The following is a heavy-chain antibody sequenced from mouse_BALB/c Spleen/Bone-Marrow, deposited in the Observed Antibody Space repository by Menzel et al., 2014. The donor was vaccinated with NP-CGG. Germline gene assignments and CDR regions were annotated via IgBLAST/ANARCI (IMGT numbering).Heavy chain of an antibody. CDR2: IWGDGST. CDR1: GFSLTGYG. CDR3: ARDSFLITRALDY. V-gene: IGHV2-6-7*01. D-gene: IGHD2-4*01. Sequence: VHLVESGPGLVAPSQSLSITCTVSGFSLTGYGVSWVRQPPGKGLGWLGMIWGDGSTDYNSALKSRLSINKDNSKSQVFLKMNSLQTDDTARYYCARDSFLITRALDYWGQGTSVTVSS. J-gene: IGHJ4*01.